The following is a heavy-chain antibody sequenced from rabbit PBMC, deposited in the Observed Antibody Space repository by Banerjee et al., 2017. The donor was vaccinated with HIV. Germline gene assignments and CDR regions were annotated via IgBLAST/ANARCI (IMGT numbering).Heavy chain of an antibody. V-gene: IGHV1S45*01. CDR1: GFTLSDYW. J-gene: IGHJ4*01. CDR2: IYTGNGRT. D-gene: IGHD4-1*01. CDR3: ARDLAGVTGWNFGL. Sequence: QEQLEESGGDLVKPEGSLTLTCTASGFTLSDYWMCWVRRAPGKGLEWIGCIYTGNGRTYYASWAKGRFTISKTSWTTVTLQMTSLTAADTATYFCARDLAGVTGWNFGLWGQGTLVTVS.